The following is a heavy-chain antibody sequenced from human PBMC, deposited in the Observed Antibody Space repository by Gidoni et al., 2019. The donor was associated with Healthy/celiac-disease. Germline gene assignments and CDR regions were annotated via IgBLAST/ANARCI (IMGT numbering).Heavy chain of an antibody. V-gene: IGHV4-59*08. CDR1: GGSISSYY. CDR3: ASLGYCSGGSCSDY. CDR2: IYYSGST. Sequence: QVQLQESGPGLVKPSETLSLTCTVSGGSISSYYWSWIRQPPGKGLEWIGYIYYSGSTNYNPSLKSRVTISVDTSKNQFSLKLSSVTAADTAVYYCASLGYCSGGSCSDYWGQGTLVTVSS. J-gene: IGHJ4*02. D-gene: IGHD2-15*01.